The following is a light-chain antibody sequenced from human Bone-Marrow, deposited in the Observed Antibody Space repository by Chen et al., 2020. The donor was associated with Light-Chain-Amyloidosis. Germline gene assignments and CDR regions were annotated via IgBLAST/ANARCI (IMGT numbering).Light chain of an antibody. J-gene: IGLJ3*02. CDR2: DDS. CDR1: NIGSTS. V-gene: IGLV3-21*02. CDR3: QVWDRSSGRPV. Sequence: YVLTQPSSVSVAPGQTATIACGGNNIGSTSVHWYQHPPGQAPLLVVYDDSDRPSGIPERLSGSNSGNTATLTISRVEAGDEADYYCQVWDRSSGRPVFGGGTKLTVL.